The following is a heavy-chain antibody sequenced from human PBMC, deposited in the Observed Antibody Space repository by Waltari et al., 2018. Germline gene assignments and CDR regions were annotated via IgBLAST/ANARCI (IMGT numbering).Heavy chain of an antibody. CDR2: LIPIFGTA. V-gene: IGHV1-69*06. CDR3: ARNSRWFDP. J-gene: IGHJ5*02. D-gene: IGHD1-7*01. CDR1: GGTSISSA. Sequence: QVQLAQSGAEVNKPGSSVMVSCKAPGGTSISSAIRWVRQATGQGLEWMARLIPIFGTANYAQKFQRRVTITADKSTSTAYMELSSLRAKDTAVYYCARNSRWFDPWGQGTLVTVSS.